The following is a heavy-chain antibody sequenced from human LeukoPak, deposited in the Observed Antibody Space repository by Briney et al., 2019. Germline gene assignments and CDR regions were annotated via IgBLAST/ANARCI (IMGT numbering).Heavy chain of an antibody. CDR2: IYTSGST. D-gene: IGHD3-3*01. Sequence: PSETLSLTCTVSGGTISSGSYYWSWNRQPAGKGQEGIRRIYTSGSTNYNPSLKSRVTISVDTSKNQFSLKLSSVTAAETAVYYCAREHYAYYDFWSGYNNWFDPWGQGTLVTVSS. J-gene: IGHJ5*02. CDR3: AREHYAYYDFWSGYNNWFDP. CDR1: GGTISSGSYY. V-gene: IGHV4-61*02.